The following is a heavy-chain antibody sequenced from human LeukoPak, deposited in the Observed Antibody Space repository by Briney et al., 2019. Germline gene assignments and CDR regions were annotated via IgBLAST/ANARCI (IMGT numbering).Heavy chain of an antibody. D-gene: IGHD3-22*01. CDR2: ISSNGGST. V-gene: IGHV3-64*02. J-gene: IGHJ4*02. Sequence: GGSLRLSCAASGFTFSSSAMHWVRQAPGKGLQYVSAISSNGGSTYYADSVKGRFTITRDNSKNTLYLQMGSLRAEDMAVYYCARVFYDSGGYYYDYWGQGTLVTVSS. CDR3: ARVFYDSGGYYYDY. CDR1: GFTFSSSA.